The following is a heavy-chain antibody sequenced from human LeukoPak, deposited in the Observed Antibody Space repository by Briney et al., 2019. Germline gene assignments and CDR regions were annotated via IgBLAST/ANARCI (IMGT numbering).Heavy chain of an antibody. CDR3: ARHYYDFWSGYYQFDY. D-gene: IGHD3-3*01. CDR2: IYYSGST. V-gene: IGHV4-39*01. CDR1: GGSISSSSYY. Sequence: SETLCLTCTVSGGSISSSSYYWGWIRQPPGKGLEWIGSIYYSGSTYYNPSLKSRVTISVDTSKNQFSLKLSSMTAADTAVYYCARHYYDFWSGYYQFDYWGQGTLVTVSS. J-gene: IGHJ4*02.